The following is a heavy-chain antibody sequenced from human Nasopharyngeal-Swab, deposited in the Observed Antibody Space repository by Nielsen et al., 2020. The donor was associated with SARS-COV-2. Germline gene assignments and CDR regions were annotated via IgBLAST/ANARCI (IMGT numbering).Heavy chain of an antibody. D-gene: IGHD3-10*01. CDR2: ISAYNGNT. V-gene: IGHV1-18*01. J-gene: IGHJ5*02. CDR1: GYTFTSYG. Sequence: ASVKVSCKASGYTFTSYGISWVRQAPGQGLEWMGWISAYNGNTNYAQKLQGRVTMTTDTSTSTAYMELRSLRSDDTAVYYCARIRITMVRGVIMYRWFDPWGQGTLVTVSS. CDR3: ARIRITMVRGVIMYRWFDP.